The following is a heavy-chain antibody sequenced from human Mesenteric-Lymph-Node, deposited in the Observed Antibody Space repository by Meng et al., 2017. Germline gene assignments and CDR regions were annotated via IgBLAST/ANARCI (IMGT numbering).Heavy chain of an antibody. CDR3: ARDRPLLWFGEAFDI. CDR2: INSDGSST. V-gene: IGHV3-74*01. D-gene: IGHD3-10*01. CDR1: GFTFSRYW. Sequence: GESLKISCAASGFTFSRYWMHWVRQAPGKGLVWVSRINSDGSSTSYADSVKGRFTISRDNAKNTLYLQMNSLRAEDTAVYYCARDRPLLWFGEAFDIWGQGTMVTVSS. J-gene: IGHJ3*02.